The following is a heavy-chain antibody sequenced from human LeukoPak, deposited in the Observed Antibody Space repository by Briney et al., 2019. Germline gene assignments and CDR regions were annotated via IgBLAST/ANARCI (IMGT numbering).Heavy chain of an antibody. J-gene: IGHJ5*02. D-gene: IGHD3-10*01. CDR1: GGSISSYY. Sequence: SETLSLTCTVSGGSISSYYWSWIRQPPGKGLEWIGYIYYSGSTNYNPSLKSRVTMSVDTSKNQFSLKLSSVTAADTAVYYCARDSAEWFGELSDWFDPWGQGTLVTVSS. CDR2: IYYSGST. V-gene: IGHV4-59*12. CDR3: ARDSAEWFGELSDWFDP.